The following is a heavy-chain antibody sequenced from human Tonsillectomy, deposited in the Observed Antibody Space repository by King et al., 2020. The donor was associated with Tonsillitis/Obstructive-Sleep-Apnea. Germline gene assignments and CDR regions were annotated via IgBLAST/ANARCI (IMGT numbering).Heavy chain of an antibody. V-gene: IGHV3-7*04. CDR3: ARDVHIVVVPAATPDAFDI. J-gene: IGHJ3*02. CDR1: GFTFSSYW. Sequence: QLVQYGGGLVQPGGSLRLSCAASGFTFSSYWMSWVRQAPGKGLEWVANIKQDGSEKYYVDSVKGRFTISRDNAKNSLYLQMNSLRAEDTAVYYCARDVHIVVVPAATPDAFDIWGQGTMVTVSS. CDR2: IKQDGSEK. D-gene: IGHD2-2*01.